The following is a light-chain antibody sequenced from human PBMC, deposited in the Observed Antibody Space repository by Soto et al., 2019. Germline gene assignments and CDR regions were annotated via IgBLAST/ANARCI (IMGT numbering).Light chain of an antibody. CDR3: QQYTSYPLT. CDR1: QSISSW. V-gene: IGKV1-5*03. Sequence: DIQMTQSPSTLSASVGDRVTITCRASQSISSWLAWYQQKPGKAPKLLIYKASSLETGGPSRFSGSGSGTEFTLTISSLQPDDFATYYCQQYTSYPLTFGGGTKVEIK. CDR2: KAS. J-gene: IGKJ4*01.